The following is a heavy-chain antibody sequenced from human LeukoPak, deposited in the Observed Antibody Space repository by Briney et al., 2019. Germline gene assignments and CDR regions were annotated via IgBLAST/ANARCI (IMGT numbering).Heavy chain of an antibody. CDR3: AREIAGGCDY. CDR1: GLTFSNYW. J-gene: IGHJ4*02. D-gene: IGHD2/OR15-2a*01. CDR2: INSDGSNT. V-gene: IGHV3-74*01. Sequence: PGGSLRLSCAASGLTFSNYWMHWVRQAPGKGLVWVSRINSDGSNTGYADFVKGRFTISRDNAKNTLYLQMNSLRAEDTAVYFCAREIAGGCDYWGQETLVTVSS.